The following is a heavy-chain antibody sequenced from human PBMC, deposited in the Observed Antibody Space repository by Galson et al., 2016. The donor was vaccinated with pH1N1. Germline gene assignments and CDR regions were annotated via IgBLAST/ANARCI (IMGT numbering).Heavy chain of an antibody. CDR3: AKDNLIFGGVGGMDG. D-gene: IGHD3-10*01. Sequence: SLRLSCAASGFTFDEYAMHWVRQAPGKGLEWVSLISWDGGSIFYADSVKGRFTISRDNSKNSLFLEMNSLRAEDSALYYCAKDNLIFGGVGGMDGWGPGTTVTVSS. V-gene: IGHV3-43D*03. J-gene: IGHJ6*01. CDR1: GFTFDEYA. CDR2: ISWDGGSI.